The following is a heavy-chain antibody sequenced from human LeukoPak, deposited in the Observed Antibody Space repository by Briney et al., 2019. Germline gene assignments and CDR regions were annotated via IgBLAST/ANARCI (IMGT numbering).Heavy chain of an antibody. CDR1: GFTFSNYC. V-gene: IGHV3-7*04. CDR2: IKEDGSEE. D-gene: IGHD2/OR15-2a*01. Sequence: GSLRLSCAASGFTFSNYCMSWVRQAPGRGLEWVAKIKEDGSEEDYVDSVKGRFTISRDNAKNSMYLQMNSLRAEGTALYYCARAGRNCEYHYFDCLGPGALVTVSS. J-gene: IGHJ4*02. CDR3: ARAGRNCEYHYFDC.